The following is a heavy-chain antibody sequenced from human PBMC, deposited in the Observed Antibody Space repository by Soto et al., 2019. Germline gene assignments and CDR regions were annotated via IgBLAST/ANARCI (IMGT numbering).Heavy chain of an antibody. CDR3: ARLFKSVVPAATDWFDP. D-gene: IGHD2-2*01. CDR1: GFSLSTSGVG. CDR2: IYWDDDK. V-gene: IGHV2-5*02. Sequence: QITLKESGPTLVKPTQTLTLTCTFSGFSLSTSGVGVGWIRQPPGKALEWLALIYWDDDKRYSPSLKSRLTITKDPSKNQVVLTMTNMDPVDTATYYCARLFKSVVPAATDWFDPWGQGTLVTVSS. J-gene: IGHJ5*02.